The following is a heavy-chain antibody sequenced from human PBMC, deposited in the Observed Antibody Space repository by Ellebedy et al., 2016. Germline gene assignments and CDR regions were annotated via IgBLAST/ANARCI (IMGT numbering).Heavy chain of an antibody. CDR2: IYYSGST. V-gene: IGHV4-39*01. CDR3: ARLYCSSTSCFHDAFDI. D-gene: IGHD2-2*01. CDR1: GGSISSSSYY. J-gene: IGHJ3*02. Sequence: SETLSLXXTVSGGSISSSSYYWGWIRQPPGKGLEWIGSIYYSGSTYYNPSLKSRVTISVDTSKNQFSLKLSSVTAADTAVYYCARLYCSSTSCFHDAFDIWGQGTMVTVSS.